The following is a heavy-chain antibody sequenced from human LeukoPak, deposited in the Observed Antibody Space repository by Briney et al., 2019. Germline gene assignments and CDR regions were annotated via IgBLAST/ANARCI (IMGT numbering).Heavy chain of an antibody. CDR1: GFTFSSYA. Sequence: PGGSLRLSCAASGFTFSSYAMSWVRQAPGKGLEWVSAISGSGGSTYYADSVKGRFTISRDNSKNTLYLQMNSLRAEDTAVYYCAKDGLITIFGAVPLHMDVWGKGTTVTVSS. J-gene: IGHJ6*03. CDR2: ISGSGGST. V-gene: IGHV3-23*01. D-gene: IGHD3-3*01. CDR3: AKDGLITIFGAVPLHMDV.